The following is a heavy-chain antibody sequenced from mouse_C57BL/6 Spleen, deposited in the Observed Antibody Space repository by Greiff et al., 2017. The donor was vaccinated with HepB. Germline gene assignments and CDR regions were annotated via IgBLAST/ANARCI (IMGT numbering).Heavy chain of an antibody. CDR3: ARQRDYYYFDY. J-gene: IGHJ2*01. Sequence: QVQLQQSGAELVKPGASVKISCKASGYTFTSYWMHWVKQRPGQGLEWIGMIHPNSGSTNYNEKFKSKATLTVDKSSSTAYMQLSSLTSEDSAVYYCARQRDYYYFDYWGQGTTLTVSS. D-gene: IGHD1-1*01. CDR2: IHPNSGST. CDR1: GYTFTSYW. V-gene: IGHV1-64*01.